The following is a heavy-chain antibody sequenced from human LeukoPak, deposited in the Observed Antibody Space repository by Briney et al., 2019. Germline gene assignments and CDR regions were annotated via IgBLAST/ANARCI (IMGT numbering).Heavy chain of an antibody. CDR2: ISSSSSYI. V-gene: IGHV3-21*01. D-gene: IGHD3-10*01. J-gene: IGHJ4*02. CDR3: APVGLLWFGELGY. Sequence: GGSLRLSCAASGFTFSSYSMNWVRQAPGKGLEWVSSISSSSSYIYYADSVKGRFTISRDNAKNSLYLQMNSLRAEDTAVYYCAPVGLLWFGELGYWGQGTLVTVSS. CDR1: GFTFSSYS.